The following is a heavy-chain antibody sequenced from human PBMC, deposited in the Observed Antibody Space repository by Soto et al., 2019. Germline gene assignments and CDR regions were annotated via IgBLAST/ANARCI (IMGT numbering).Heavy chain of an antibody. Sequence: ASVKVSCKASGYTFTSYDINWVRQATGQGLEWMGWMNPNSGNTGYAQKSQGRVTMTRNTSISTAYMELSSLRSEDTAVYYCAGDRPKTTYYDFWSDSVDVWGKGTTVTVSS. CDR2: MNPNSGNT. CDR3: AGDRPKTTYYDFWSDSVDV. J-gene: IGHJ6*04. V-gene: IGHV1-8*01. CDR1: GYTFTSYD. D-gene: IGHD3-3*01.